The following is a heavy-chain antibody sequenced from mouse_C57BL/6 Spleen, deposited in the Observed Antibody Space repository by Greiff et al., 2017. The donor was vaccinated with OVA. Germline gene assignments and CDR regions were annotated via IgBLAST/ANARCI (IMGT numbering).Heavy chain of an antibody. CDR3: ARDYDDWFAY. CDR2: IDPSDSET. V-gene: IGHV1-52*01. D-gene: IGHD2-4*01. Sequence: QVQLQQPGAELVRPGSSVKLSCKASGYTFTSYWMHWVKQRPIQGLEWIGNIDPSDSETHYNQKFKDKATLTVDKSSSTAYMQLSSLTSDDSAVYYCARDYDDWFAYWGQGTLVTVSA. CDR1: GYTFTSYW. J-gene: IGHJ3*01.